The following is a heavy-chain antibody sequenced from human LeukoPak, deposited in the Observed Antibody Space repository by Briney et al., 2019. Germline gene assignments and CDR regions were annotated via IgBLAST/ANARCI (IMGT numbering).Heavy chain of an antibody. CDR2: INPSGGST. D-gene: IGHD1-26*01. CDR1: GYTFPSYY. J-gene: IGHJ5*02. CDR3: ARPEVVGATSLWFDP. Sequence: ASVQVSCNASGYTFPSYYMHWVRQAPGQGLEWMGIINPSGGSTSYAQKFQGRVTMTRDTSTSTVYMELSSLRSEDTAVYYCARPEVVGATSLWFDPWGQGTLVTVSS. V-gene: IGHV1-46*01.